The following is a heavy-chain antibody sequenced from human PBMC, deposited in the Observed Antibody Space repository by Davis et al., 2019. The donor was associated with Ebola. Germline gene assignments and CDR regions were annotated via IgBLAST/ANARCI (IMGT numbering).Heavy chain of an antibody. CDR1: GGSFSDYF. D-gene: IGHD1-1*01. V-gene: IGHV4-34*01. CDR3: ARTAKTSVSDSGLGYTYFDP. J-gene: IGHJ5*02. Sequence: SETLFLTCAVYGGSFSDYFWSWIRRSPGKGLEWIGKISHGGVSDYNPSLRSRVTISVDTSRDQFSLKMNPVTAADTAVYYCARTAKTSVSDSGLGYTYFDPWSQGTLVTVSS. CDR2: ISHGGVS.